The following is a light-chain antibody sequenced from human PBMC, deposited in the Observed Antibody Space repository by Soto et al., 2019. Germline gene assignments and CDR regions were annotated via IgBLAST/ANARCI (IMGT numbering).Light chain of an antibody. CDR3: QQSYSTPLT. V-gene: IGKV1-39*01. CDR1: QSISSY. Sequence: DIQMTQSPSSLSASVGDRLTITCRASQSISSYLNWYQQIPGKAPKLLIYTASSLQSGVPSRFSGSGSGTDFTLTISSLQPEDFATYYCQQSYSTPLTFGGGTKVEIK. CDR2: TAS. J-gene: IGKJ4*01.